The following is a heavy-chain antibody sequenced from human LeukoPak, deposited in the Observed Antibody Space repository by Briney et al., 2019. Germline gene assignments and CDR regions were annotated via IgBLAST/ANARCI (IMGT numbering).Heavy chain of an antibody. CDR3: AKDQGLWLLGAFDY. D-gene: IGHD3-22*01. CDR2: ISYDGSNK. Sequence: PGRSLRLSCAASGFTFSSYGMHWVRQAPGKGLEWVAVISYDGSNKYYADSVKGRFTISRDNSKNTLYLQMNSLRAEDTAVYYCAKDQGLWLLGAFDYWGQGTLVTVSS. J-gene: IGHJ4*02. V-gene: IGHV3-30*18. CDR1: GFTFSSYG.